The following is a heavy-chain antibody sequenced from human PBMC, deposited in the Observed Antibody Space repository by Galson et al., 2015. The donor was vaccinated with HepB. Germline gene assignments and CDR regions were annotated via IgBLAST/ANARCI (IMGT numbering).Heavy chain of an antibody. D-gene: IGHD1-7*01. Sequence: SLRLSCAASGFTFSAFAMSWVRQAPGKGLEWVSNLSGSGNTAYHADSVKGRFTISRDNSKNTLYLQVNSLRAEDTAVYYCAKVRSSYNELPQYYFDYWGQGALVTVSS. CDR1: GFTFSAFA. J-gene: IGHJ4*02. V-gene: IGHV3-23*01. CDR2: LSGSGNTA. CDR3: AKVRSSYNELPQYYFDY.